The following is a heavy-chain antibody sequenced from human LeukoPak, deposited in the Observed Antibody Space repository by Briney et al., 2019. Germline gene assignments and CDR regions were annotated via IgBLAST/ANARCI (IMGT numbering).Heavy chain of an antibody. D-gene: IGHD1-14*01. J-gene: IGHJ4*01. CDR3: VSPVFINF. V-gene: IGHV3-64D*06. CDR2: IGSDGSGT. CDR1: GFTFSSYW. Sequence: QPGGSLRLSCAGSGFTFSSYWIHWVRQAPGKGLEHVSTIGSDGSGTYYADSVKDRFIISRDNSKNAVYLQMSSLRPEDTAVYYCVSPVFINFWGQGTLVTVSS.